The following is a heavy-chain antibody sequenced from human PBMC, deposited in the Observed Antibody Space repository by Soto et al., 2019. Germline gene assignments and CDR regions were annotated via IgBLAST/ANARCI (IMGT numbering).Heavy chain of an antibody. V-gene: IGHV4-31*03. Sequence: QVRLQESGPGLVKPSQTLSLTCRVSGDSTSRGGYCWSWIRQHPGKGLEWIGYIYWSGNTYFNPSLKSRVSISLGTSSNQFSLNLTSVTAADTAVYYCARGAADYGDAFDIWGQGTTVTVSS. CDR2: IYWSGNT. CDR1: GDSTSRGGYC. D-gene: IGHD4-17*01. CDR3: ARGAADYGDAFDI. J-gene: IGHJ3*02.